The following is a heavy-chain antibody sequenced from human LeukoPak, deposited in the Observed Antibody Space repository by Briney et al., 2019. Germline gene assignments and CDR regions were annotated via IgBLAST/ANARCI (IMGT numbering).Heavy chain of an antibody. J-gene: IGHJ5*02. D-gene: IGHD2-15*01. CDR3: ARQEYCSGGSCYTWFDP. V-gene: IGHV5-51*01. Sequence: GESLQISCQASGYSFTSYWIGWVRQMPGKGLEWMGIIYPGDSDTRYSPSFQGQVTISADKSISTAYLQWSSLRASDTAMYYCARQEYCSGGSCYTWFDPWGQGTLVTVSS. CDR2: IYPGDSDT. CDR1: GYSFTSYW.